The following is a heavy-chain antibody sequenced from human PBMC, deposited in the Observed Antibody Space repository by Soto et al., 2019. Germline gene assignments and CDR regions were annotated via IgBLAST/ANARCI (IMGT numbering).Heavy chain of an antibody. CDR1: GFTVSSNY. Sequence: GGSLRLSCAASGFTVSSNYMTWVRQAPGKGLEWVSILYSGGSTYYADSVKGRFTISRDNSKNTLFLQMNSLRTEDTAVYYCARERSLAVAAPGYWGQGTLVTVSS. J-gene: IGHJ4*02. V-gene: IGHV3-53*05. D-gene: IGHD6-19*01. CDR3: ARERSLAVAAPGY. CDR2: LYSGGST.